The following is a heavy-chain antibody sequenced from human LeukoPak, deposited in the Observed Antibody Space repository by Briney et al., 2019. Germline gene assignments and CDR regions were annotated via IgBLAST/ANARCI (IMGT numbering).Heavy chain of an antibody. V-gene: IGHV3-11*01. D-gene: IGHD5-12*01. CDR2: ISSGGSTI. CDR3: AKEPIVAGAYYFDY. CDR1: GFTFSDYY. J-gene: IGHJ4*02. Sequence: PGGSLRLSCAASGFTFSDYYMSWIRQAPGKGLEWVSYISSGGSTIYYADSVKGRFTISRDNSRNTVFLQMNSLRVEDTAIYFCAKEPIVAGAYYFDYWGQGTLVTVSS.